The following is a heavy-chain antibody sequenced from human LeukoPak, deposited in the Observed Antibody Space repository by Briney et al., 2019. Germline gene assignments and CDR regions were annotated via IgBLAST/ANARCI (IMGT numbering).Heavy chain of an antibody. J-gene: IGHJ4*02. CDR1: GYTFTSYY. D-gene: IGHD5-24*01. V-gene: IGHV1-46*01. Sequence: ASVKVSCKASGYTFTSYYMHWVRQAPGQGLEWMGIINPSGGSTSYAQKFQGRVTMTRDTSISTAYMELSRLRSDDTAVYYCARGRDGYNPPDYWGQGTLVTVSS. CDR3: ARGRDGYNPPDY. CDR2: INPSGGST.